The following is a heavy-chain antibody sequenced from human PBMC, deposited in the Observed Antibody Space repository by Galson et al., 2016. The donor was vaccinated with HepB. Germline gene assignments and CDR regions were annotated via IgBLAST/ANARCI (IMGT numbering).Heavy chain of an antibody. CDR1: GGPFSGYY. CDR3: ATAPREGSFDYVWQTYRPTYYFDY. D-gene: IGHD3-16*02. CDR2: INHSGNT. V-gene: IGHV4-34*01. Sequence: SETLSLTCAVDGGPFSGYYWSWIRQPPGKGLEWIGEINHSGNTNYNPSLKSRVTISVDTSKNQFSLRLTSVTAADTAVYYCATAPREGSFDYVWQTYRPTYYFDYWGQGTLVTVSS. J-gene: IGHJ4*02.